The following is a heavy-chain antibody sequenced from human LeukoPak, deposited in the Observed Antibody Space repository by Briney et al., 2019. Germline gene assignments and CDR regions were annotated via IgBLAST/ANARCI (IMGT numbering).Heavy chain of an antibody. V-gene: IGHV3-74*03. CDR3: VRSAFHAGSGNYYDY. Sequence: GGSLRRSCAASGFTFSNYWIHWVRQAPGKGLVWVSRIDNAGSITTYADSVKGQFTISRDNAENTLYLQMNSLRVEDTAVYYCVRSAFHAGSGNYYDYWGQGTLVTVSS. D-gene: IGHD3-22*01. CDR1: GFTFSNYW. CDR2: IDNAGSIT. J-gene: IGHJ4*02.